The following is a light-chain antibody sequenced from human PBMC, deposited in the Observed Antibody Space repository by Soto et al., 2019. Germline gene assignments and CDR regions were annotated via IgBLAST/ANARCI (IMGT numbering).Light chain of an antibody. V-gene: IGLV2-14*01. Sequence: QSALTQPASVSGSLGQSITISCTGTTSDVGGYNYVSWYQQHPGKAPILMIYEVTNRPSGVSNRFSGSKSGNTASLTISGLQVEDEAEYYCGSYTGSITYLFGTGTKVTVL. CDR3: GSYTGSITYL. CDR2: EVT. CDR1: TSDVGGYNY. J-gene: IGLJ1*01.